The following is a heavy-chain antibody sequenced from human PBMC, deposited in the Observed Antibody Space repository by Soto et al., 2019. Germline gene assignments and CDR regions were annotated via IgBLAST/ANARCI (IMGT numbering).Heavy chain of an antibody. Sequence: QVQLQESGPGLVKPSETLSLTCTVSDGSIRGYYWSWIRKPAGKGMEWIGRSYTSGSTNYNPSLMSRVTMSVDTSKKQFSLKLSSATAADTAVYDCAGTDYSYYYYAMDVWGQGATVTVSS. CDR2: SYTSGST. J-gene: IGHJ6*02. CDR3: AGTDYSYYYYAMDV. V-gene: IGHV4-4*07. CDR1: DGSIRGYY.